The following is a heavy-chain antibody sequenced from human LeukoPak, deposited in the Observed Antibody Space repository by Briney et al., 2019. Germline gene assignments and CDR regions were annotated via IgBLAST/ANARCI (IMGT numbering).Heavy chain of an antibody. CDR3: ARYMGGRYYYYYMDV. CDR1: GFTFSSYS. D-gene: IGHD1-26*01. V-gene: IGHV3-48*01. J-gene: IGHJ6*03. Sequence: GGSLRLSCAASGFTFSSYSMNWVRQAPGKGLEWVSYISSSSGNIYYADSVKGRFTISRDNAKTSLYLQMNSLRAEDTAVYYCARYMGGRYYYYYMDVWGKGTTVTISS. CDR2: ISSSSGNI.